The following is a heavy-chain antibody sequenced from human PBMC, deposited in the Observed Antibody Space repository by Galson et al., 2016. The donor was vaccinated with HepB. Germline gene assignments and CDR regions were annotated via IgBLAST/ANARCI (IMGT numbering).Heavy chain of an antibody. J-gene: IGHJ4*02. CDR1: GNTFTNYY. Sequence: SVKVSCKASGNTFTNYYMHWVRQAPGQGLEWMGIINPSGGLTSYAQKFQGRVTMTRDTSTSTVYMELSSLRSEDTAVYYCASSIAARPPLDYWGQGTLATVSS. CDR2: INPSGGLT. V-gene: IGHV1-46*01. D-gene: IGHD6-6*01. CDR3: ASSIAARPPLDY.